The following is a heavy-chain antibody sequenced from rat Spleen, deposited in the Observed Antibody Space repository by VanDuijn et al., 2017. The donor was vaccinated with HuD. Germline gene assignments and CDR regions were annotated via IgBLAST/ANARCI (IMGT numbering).Heavy chain of an antibody. V-gene: IGHV3-3*01. J-gene: IGHJ2*01. D-gene: IGHD1-10*01. Sequence: EVQLQESGPGLVKPSQSLSLTCSVTAYSITSSYRWNWIRKFPGNKLEWMGYINSAGSINYNPSLRSRISITRDTSKNQFFLHLNSVTTEDTATYYCARSLGRVYNNYFDYWGQGVMVTVSS. CDR3: ARSLGRVYNNYFDY. CDR2: INSAGSI. CDR1: AYSITSSYR.